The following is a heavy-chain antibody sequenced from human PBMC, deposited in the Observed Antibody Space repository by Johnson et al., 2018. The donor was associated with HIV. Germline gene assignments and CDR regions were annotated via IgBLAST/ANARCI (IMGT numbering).Heavy chain of an antibody. D-gene: IGHD6-13*01. CDR3: ASLSSSWYVWSSSDAEYDAFDI. V-gene: IGHV3-30*04. CDR1: GFTFSSYA. Sequence: QVQLVESGGGVVQPGRSLRLSCAASGFTFSSYAMHWVRQAPGKGLEWVAVISYDGSNTYYADSVKGRFTISRDNSKNTLYLQRNSLRAEDTAVYYCASLSSSWYVWSSSDAEYDAFDIWGQGTMVTVSS. CDR2: ISYDGSNT. J-gene: IGHJ3*02.